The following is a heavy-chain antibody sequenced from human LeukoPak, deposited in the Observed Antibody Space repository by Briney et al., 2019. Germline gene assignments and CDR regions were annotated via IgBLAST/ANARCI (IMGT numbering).Heavy chain of an antibody. V-gene: IGHV4-4*07. CDR3: ARDSGTTGEVKFDP. J-gene: IGHJ5*02. Sequence: SETLSLICTVSGGSISSYYWSWIRHPAGTALEWIGRIYTSGTITYNPSLKSRVTMSVDTSKNQFSLKLSSVTAADTAVYYCARDSGTTGEVKFDPWGQGTLVTVSS. CDR2: IYTSGTI. D-gene: IGHD3-10*01. CDR1: GGSISSYY.